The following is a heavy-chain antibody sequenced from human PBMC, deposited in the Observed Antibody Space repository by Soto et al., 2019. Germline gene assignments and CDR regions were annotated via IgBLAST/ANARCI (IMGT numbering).Heavy chain of an antibody. V-gene: IGHV3-48*03. CDR1: GFTFSIYE. Sequence: EVQLVESGGGLVQPGGSLRLSCVASGFTFSIYEMNWVRQAPGKGLEWVSYISSSASSIDYADSVKGRFTISRDNAMNSLYLQMNSLRVEDTAVYYCARDGSHTPTGVFDYWGQGTLVTVSS. J-gene: IGHJ4*02. CDR3: ARDGSHTPTGVFDY. CDR2: ISSSASSI. D-gene: IGHD1-1*01.